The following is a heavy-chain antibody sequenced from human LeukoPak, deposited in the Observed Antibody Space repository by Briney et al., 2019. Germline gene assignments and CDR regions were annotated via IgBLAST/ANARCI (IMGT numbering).Heavy chain of an antibody. D-gene: IGHD5-24*01. V-gene: IGHV4-39*07. J-gene: IGHJ4*02. Sequence: SETLSLTCTVSGGSISSSNYFWGRIRQAPGKGLEWIGSIYYSGSTYYNPSLKSRVTISADMSKNQFSLRLYSVTAADTAVYYCGRDSVEMGTIHSDYWGQGTLVTVSS. CDR3: GRDSVEMGTIHSDY. CDR2: IYYSGST. CDR1: GGSISSSNYF.